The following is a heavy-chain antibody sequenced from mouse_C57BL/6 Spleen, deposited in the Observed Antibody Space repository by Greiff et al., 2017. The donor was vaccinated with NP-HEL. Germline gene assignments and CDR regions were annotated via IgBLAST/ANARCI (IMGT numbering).Heavy chain of an antibody. D-gene: IGHD2-3*01. CDR1: GYTFTSYW. Sequence: QVQLKQPGTELVKPGASVKLSCKASGYTFTSYWMHWVKQRPGQGLEWIGNINPSNGGTNYNEKFKSKATLTVDKSSSTAYMQLSSLTSEDSAVYYCAREGGYDGYFDYWGQGTTLTVSS. CDR2: INPSNGGT. CDR3: AREGGYDGYFDY. V-gene: IGHV1-53*01. J-gene: IGHJ2*01.